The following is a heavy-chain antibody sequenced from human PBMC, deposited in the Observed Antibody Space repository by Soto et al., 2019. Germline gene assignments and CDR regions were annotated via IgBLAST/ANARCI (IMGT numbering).Heavy chain of an antibody. CDR2: MNPNSGNT. Sequence: QVQLVQSGAEVKKPGASVKVSCKASGYTFTSYDINWVRQATGQGLEWMGWMNPNSGNTGYAQKFQGRVTMTRNTSISTAYLELSSLRSEHTAVYYCARRGATHYYYYMDVWGKGTTVTVSS. D-gene: IGHD5-12*01. V-gene: IGHV1-8*01. CDR3: ARRGATHYYYYMDV. J-gene: IGHJ6*03. CDR1: GYTFTSYD.